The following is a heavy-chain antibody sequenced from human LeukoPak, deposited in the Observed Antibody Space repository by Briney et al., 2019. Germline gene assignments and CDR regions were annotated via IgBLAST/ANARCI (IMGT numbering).Heavy chain of an antibody. Sequence: PGGSLRLSCSASGFTFSNYAMSWVRQPPGKGLEWIGSIYYSGSTYYNPSLKSRVTISVDTSKNQFSLKLSSVTAADTAVYYCARASGSGTFDYWGQGTLVTVSS. V-gene: IGHV4-39*07. CDR3: ARASGSGTFDY. J-gene: IGHJ4*02. CDR2: IYYSGST. D-gene: IGHD3-10*01. CDR1: GFTFSNYA.